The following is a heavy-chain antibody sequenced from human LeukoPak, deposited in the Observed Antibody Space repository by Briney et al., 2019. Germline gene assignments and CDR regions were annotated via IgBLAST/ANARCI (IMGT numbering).Heavy chain of an antibody. V-gene: IGHV4-34*01. CDR2: INHSGST. Sequence: SETLSLTCTVSGASISSFYWSWIRQPPGKGLEWIGEINHSGSTNYNPSLKSRVTISVDTSKNQFSLKLSSVTAADTAVYYCARLGKVSSSWYDLDPWGQGTLVTVSS. CDR1: GASISSFY. CDR3: ARLGKVSSSWYDLDP. D-gene: IGHD6-13*01. J-gene: IGHJ5*02.